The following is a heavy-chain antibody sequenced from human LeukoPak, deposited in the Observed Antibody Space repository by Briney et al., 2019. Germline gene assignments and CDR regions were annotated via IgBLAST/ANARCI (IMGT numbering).Heavy chain of an antibody. D-gene: IGHD3-3*01. CDR1: GGTFSSYA. V-gene: IGHV1-69*05. Sequence: SVKVSCKASGGTFSSYAISWVRQAPGQGLEWMGGIIPIFGTANYAQKFQGRVTITTDESTSTAYMELSSLRSEDTAVYCCASGIRFLEWLFADDYWGQGTLVTVSS. CDR3: ASGIRFLEWLFADDY. J-gene: IGHJ4*02. CDR2: IIPIFGTA.